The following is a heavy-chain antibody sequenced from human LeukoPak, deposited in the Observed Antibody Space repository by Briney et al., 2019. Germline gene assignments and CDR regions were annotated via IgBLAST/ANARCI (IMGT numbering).Heavy chain of an antibody. Sequence: SETLSLTCAVYGGSFSGYYWSWIRQPAGKGLEWIGRIYTSGSTNYNPSLKSRVTMSVDTSKNQFSLKLSSVTAADTAVYYCARSRPYSSGWYFDYWGQGTLVTVSS. CDR1: GGSFSGYY. V-gene: IGHV4-59*10. CDR2: IYTSGST. CDR3: ARSRPYSSGWYFDY. D-gene: IGHD6-19*01. J-gene: IGHJ4*02.